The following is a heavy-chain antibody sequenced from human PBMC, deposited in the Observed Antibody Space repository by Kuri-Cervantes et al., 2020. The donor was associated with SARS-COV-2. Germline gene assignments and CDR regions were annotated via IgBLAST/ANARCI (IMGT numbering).Heavy chain of an antibody. V-gene: IGHV4-38-2*02. CDR2: IYHSGRT. D-gene: IGHD1-7*01. J-gene: IGHJ6*03. CDR1: GYSISSGYY. Sequence: SETLSLTCTVSGYSISSGYYWGWIRQPPGKGLEWIGYIYHSGRTYYNPSLKSRVTISVDRSKNQFSLKLSSVTAADTAVYYCARGVELGPARSYYYYMDVWGKGTTVTVSS. CDR3: ARGVELGPARSYYYYMDV.